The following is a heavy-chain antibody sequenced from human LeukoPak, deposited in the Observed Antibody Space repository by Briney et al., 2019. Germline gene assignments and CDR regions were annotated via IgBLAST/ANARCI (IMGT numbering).Heavy chain of an antibody. V-gene: IGHV3-74*01. CDR3: AKARIAAAGYYFDY. D-gene: IGHD6-13*01. CDR1: GFTFSSSW. J-gene: IGHJ4*02. CDR2: INPDGTTT. Sequence: GGSLRLSCAASGFTFSSSWMHWVRQAPGKGLVWVSRINPDGTTTAYADSVKGRFTISRDNSKNTLYLQMNSLRAEDTAVYYCAKARIAAAGYYFDYWGQGTLVTVSS.